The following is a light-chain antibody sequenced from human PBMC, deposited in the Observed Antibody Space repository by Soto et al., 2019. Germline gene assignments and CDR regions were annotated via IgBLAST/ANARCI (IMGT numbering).Light chain of an antibody. Sequence: QSALTQPPSAYGSPGQSVSISCTGTSSDVGGYNYVSWYQQHPGKAPKLMIYEVSKRPSGVPDRFSGSKSGNTASLTVSGLQAEDEADYYCSSYAGSNNLFGGGTMVTVL. V-gene: IGLV2-8*01. CDR2: EVS. J-gene: IGLJ2*01. CDR1: SSDVGGYNY. CDR3: SSYAGSNNL.